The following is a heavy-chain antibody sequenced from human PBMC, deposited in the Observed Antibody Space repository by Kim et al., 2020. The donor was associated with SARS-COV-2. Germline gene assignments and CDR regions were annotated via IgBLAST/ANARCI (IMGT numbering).Heavy chain of an antibody. CDR1: GYTFTSYY. CDR3: ARERGIERVVVITTYAFDI. J-gene: IGHJ3*02. V-gene: IGHV1-46*01. D-gene: IGHD3-22*01. CDR2: INPSGGST. Sequence: ASVKVSCKASGYTFTSYYMHWVRQAPGQGLEWMGIINPSGGSTSYAQKFQGRVTMTRDTSTSTVYMELSSLRSEDTAVYYCARERGIERVVVITTYAFDIWGQGTMVTVSS.